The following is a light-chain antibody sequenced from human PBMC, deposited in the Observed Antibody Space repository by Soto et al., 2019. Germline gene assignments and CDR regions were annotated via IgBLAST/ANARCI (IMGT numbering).Light chain of an antibody. CDR2: DAS. Sequence: DIQMTPSPSTLSASVGSRATITCRASQRIRSLLAWYHQTPGKAPKVLIYDASRLGSPVPSRFSGSGSGTEFPLTLSSLQSEDFAVYYCPQYNNWPRTFGQGTTVDI. V-gene: IGKV1-5*01. J-gene: IGKJ1*01. CDR3: PQYNNWPRT. CDR1: QRIRSL.